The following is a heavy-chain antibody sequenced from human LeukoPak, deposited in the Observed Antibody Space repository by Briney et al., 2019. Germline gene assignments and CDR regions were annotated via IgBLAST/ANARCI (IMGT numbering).Heavy chain of an antibody. Sequence: ASVKVSCKASGYTFTSYGISWVRQAPGQGLEWMGWISAYNGNTNYAQKLQGRVTMTTDTSTSTAYMELRSLRSDDMAVYYCARYPPYDSSGYYLFDYWGQGTLVTVSS. CDR1: GYTFTSYG. V-gene: IGHV1-18*03. CDR2: ISAYNGNT. CDR3: ARYPPYDSSGYYLFDY. J-gene: IGHJ4*02. D-gene: IGHD3-22*01.